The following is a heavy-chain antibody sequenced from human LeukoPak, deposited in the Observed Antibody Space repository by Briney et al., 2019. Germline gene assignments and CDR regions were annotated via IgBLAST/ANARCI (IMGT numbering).Heavy chain of an antibody. D-gene: IGHD4-17*01. V-gene: IGHV3-64*01. CDR1: GFTFSSYA. CDR2: ISSNGGSI. J-gene: IGHJ4*02. Sequence: PGGSLRLSCAASGFTFSSYAMHWVRQAPGKGLEYVSAISSNGGSIYYANSVKGRFTISRDNSKNTLYLQMSSLRAEDMAVYYCARTGDYVVGYFDYWGQGTLVTVSS. CDR3: ARTGDYVVGYFDY.